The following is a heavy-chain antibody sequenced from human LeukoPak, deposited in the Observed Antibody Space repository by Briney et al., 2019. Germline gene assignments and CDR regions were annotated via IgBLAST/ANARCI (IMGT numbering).Heavy chain of an antibody. J-gene: IGHJ4*02. D-gene: IGHD3-10*01. CDR2: INQDGSEK. CDR1: GFTFTTYW. CDR3: ARVAKFYYGSETYYFFEH. V-gene: IGHV3-7*01. Sequence: GGSLRLSCAASGFTFTTYWMTWVRQAPGKGLEWVANINQDGSEKYFVDSVKGRFTISRDNAKNSLYLQMNSLRVEDTAVYYCARVAKFYYGSETYYFFEHWGQGTPVTASS.